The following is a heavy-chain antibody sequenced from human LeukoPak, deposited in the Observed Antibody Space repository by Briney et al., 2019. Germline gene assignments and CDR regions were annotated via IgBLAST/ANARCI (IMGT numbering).Heavy chain of an antibody. CDR2: IWYDGSKK. D-gene: IGHD1-1*01. J-gene: IGHJ4*02. CDR1: GFTFSSYG. CDR3: ARLSKLEPDGVFDY. Sequence: GRSLRLSCAASGFTFSSYGMHWVRQAPGKGLEWVAVIWYDGSKKYYADSVKGRFTISRDNSKNTLYLQMNSLRAEDTAVYYCARLSKLEPDGVFDYWGQGTLVIVSS. V-gene: IGHV3-33*01.